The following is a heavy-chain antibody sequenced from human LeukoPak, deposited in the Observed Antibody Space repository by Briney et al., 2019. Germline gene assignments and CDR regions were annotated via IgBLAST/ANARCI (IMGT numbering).Heavy chain of an antibody. J-gene: IGHJ5*01. D-gene: IGHD2-2*01. CDR1: GFTFSNYE. Sequence: GGSLRLSCAASGFTFSNYEMNWVRQAPGKGLEWVSYISSSGSTIYYADSVKGRFTISRDNAKSTLYLQMNSLRAEDTAVYYCAKDRHAPGRYCSSTTCFPFDSWGQGTLVTVSS. V-gene: IGHV3-48*03. CDR2: ISSSGSTI. CDR3: AKDRHAPGRYCSSTTCFPFDS.